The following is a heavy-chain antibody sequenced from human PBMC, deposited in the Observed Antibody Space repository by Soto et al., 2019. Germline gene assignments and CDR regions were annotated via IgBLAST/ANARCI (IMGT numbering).Heavy chain of an antibody. D-gene: IGHD2-15*01. CDR2: IKQDGSET. Sequence: EVQLVESGGGLVQPGGSLRLSCAASGFTFSRNWMNWVRQAPGKGLERVANIKQDGSETYYVDSVKGRFTISRDNAKNSLYLQMNSLRAEDTAVYYCVRDLGYCSGGICYTVLDYWGQGTLVTVSS. J-gene: IGHJ4*02. CDR3: VRDLGYCSGGICYTVLDY. CDR1: GFTFSRNW. V-gene: IGHV3-7*01.